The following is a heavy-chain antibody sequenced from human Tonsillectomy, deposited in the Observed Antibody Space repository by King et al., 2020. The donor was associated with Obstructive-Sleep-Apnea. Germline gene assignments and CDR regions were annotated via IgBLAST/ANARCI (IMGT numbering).Heavy chain of an antibody. Sequence: VQLVESGGGLVQPGGSLRLSCAASGFTFSSFSMNWVRQAPGKGLEWVSYISSSGTTTYFADSVRGRFTISRDNAKNSLFLQMNSLRDDDTAVYYCARGRGTRANNVDHWGQGALVTVSS. J-gene: IGHJ4*02. CDR1: GFTFSSFS. D-gene: IGHD1-14*01. CDR3: ARGRGTRANNVDH. CDR2: ISSSGTTT. V-gene: IGHV3-48*02.